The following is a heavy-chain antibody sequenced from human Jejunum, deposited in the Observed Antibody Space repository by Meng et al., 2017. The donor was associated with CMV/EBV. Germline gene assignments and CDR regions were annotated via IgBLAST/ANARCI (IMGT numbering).Heavy chain of an antibody. V-gene: IGHV3-23*01. J-gene: IGHJ5*02. CDR2: IDASGGRT. D-gene: IGHD3-10*01. CDR1: GFPFHTYG. Sequence: LSCAASGFPFHTYGMGWVRQAPGRGLEWVSEIDASGGRTYYADSVKGRFTISRDNSKNTLYMQMNTLRAEDTAVYYCVQGSLGEWFDPWGQGTLVTVSS. CDR3: VQGSLGEWFDP.